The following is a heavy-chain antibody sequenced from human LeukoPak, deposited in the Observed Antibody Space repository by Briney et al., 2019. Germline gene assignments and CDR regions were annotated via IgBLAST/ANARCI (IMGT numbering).Heavy chain of an antibody. CDR3: ARDFGGSDGYTGYWYFDL. J-gene: IGHJ2*01. CDR2: IHYSGSI. D-gene: IGHD5-24*01. CDR1: GGSIRSYY. V-gene: IGHV4-59*01. Sequence: SETLSLTCTVSGGSIRSYYWSWIRQPPGKGLEWIGYIHYSGSITYNPFLKSRITISVDTSKNQFSLKLSSVTAADTAVYFCARDFGGSDGYTGYWYFDLWGRGTLVTVSS.